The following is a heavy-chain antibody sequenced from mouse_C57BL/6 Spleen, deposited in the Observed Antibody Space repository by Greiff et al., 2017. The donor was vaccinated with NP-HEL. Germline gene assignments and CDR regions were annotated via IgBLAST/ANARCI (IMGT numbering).Heavy chain of an antibody. J-gene: IGHJ4*01. Sequence: EVKLVESEGGLVQPGSSMKLSCTASGFTFSDYYMAWVRQVPEKGLEWVANINYDGSSTYYLDSLKSRFIISRDNAKNILYLQMSSLKSEDTATYYCARVERGLLLRPPYAMDYWGQGTSVTVSS. CDR2: INYDGSST. V-gene: IGHV5-16*01. D-gene: IGHD1-1*01. CDR3: ARVERGLLLRPPYAMDY. CDR1: GFTFSDYY.